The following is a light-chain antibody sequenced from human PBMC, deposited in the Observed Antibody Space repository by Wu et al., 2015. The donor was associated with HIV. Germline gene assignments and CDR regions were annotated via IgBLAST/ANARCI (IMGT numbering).Light chain of an antibody. J-gene: IGKJ1*01. CDR3: QQYNWYSRT. Sequence: DIQMTQSPSTLSASVGERVTITCRASESLDNRLAWYQQKPGKAPQLLIYEASSLENGVPSRFSGSGSGTEFTLTISSLQPDDFATYYCQQYNWYSRTFGQGTKVEIK. V-gene: IGKV1-5*01. CDR1: ESLDNR. CDR2: EAS.